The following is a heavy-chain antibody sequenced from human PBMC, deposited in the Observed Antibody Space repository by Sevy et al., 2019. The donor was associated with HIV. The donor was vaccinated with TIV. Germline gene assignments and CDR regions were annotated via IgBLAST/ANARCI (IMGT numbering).Heavy chain of an antibody. J-gene: IGHJ3*02. CDR2: INPNSGGT. Sequence: ASVKVSCKASGYSFTGHYLHWVRQAPGQGLEWMGRINPNSGGTNDAQKFQGRVTMTRDTSISTAYMDLGRLRSDDTAVYYCARATYYYDSSGYDAFDIWGQGTMVTVSS. CDR3: ARATYYYDSSGYDAFDI. D-gene: IGHD3-22*01. V-gene: IGHV1-2*06. CDR1: GYSFTGHY.